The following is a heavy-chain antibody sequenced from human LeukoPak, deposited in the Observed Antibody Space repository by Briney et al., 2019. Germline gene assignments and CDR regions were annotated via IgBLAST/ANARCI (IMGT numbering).Heavy chain of an antibody. D-gene: IGHD2-2*01. CDR3: ARALGDCSSTSCYYNWFDP. CDR2: MNPNSGNT. J-gene: IGHJ5*02. CDR1: GYTFTSYD. V-gene: IGHV1-8*01. Sequence: GASVKVSCKASGYTFTSYDIDWVRQATGPGLEWMGWMNPNSGNTGYAQKFQGRVTMTRNTSISTAYMELSSLRSEDTAVYYCARALGDCSSTSCYYNWFDPWGQGTLVTVSS.